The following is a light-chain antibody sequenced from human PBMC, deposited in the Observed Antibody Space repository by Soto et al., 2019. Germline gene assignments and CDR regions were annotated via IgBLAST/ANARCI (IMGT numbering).Light chain of an antibody. CDR1: QSISSW. CDR2: DAS. CDR3: QKYNSAPLT. V-gene: IGKV1-5*01. J-gene: IGKJ4*01. Sequence: DNQMTQSPGSLSGSVGDRVTITCGASQSISSWLAWHQQKPGKAPKLLIYDASSLESGVPSRFSGSGSGTEFTLTISSLQPEDVATYSCQKYNSAPLTFGGGTKVDIK.